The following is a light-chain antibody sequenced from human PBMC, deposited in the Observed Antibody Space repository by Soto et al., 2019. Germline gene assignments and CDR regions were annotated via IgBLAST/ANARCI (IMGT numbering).Light chain of an antibody. V-gene: IGKV1-5*03. CDR1: QSISSW. CDR2: KAS. J-gene: IGKJ1*01. CDR3: QQYNSYWT. Sequence: DIPMTQSPSTLSASVGDRVTITCLASQSISSWLAWYQQKPGKAPKLLIYKASSLESGVPSRCSGSGSGTEFTLTISSLQPDDFATYYCQQYNSYWTFGQGTKVEIK.